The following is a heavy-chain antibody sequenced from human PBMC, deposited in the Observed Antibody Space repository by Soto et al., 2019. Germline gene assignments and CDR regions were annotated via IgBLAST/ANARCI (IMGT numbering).Heavy chain of an antibody. CDR1: EFTFSTYW. CDR3: AIVGVGATPDFEY. J-gene: IGHJ4*02. D-gene: IGHD2-15*01. CDR2: INQDGSEK. V-gene: IGHV3-7*01. Sequence: EVQLVESGGGLVQPGASLRVSCAASEFTFSTYWMSWVRQAPGKGLEWVASINQDGSEKYYVDSLKGRFTISRDNAKNSLYLQMNGLRAEDTAVYYCAIVGVGATPDFEYWGQGTLVTVSS.